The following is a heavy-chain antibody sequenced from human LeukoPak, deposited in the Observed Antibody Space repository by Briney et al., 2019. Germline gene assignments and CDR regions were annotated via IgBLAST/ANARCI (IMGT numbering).Heavy chain of an antibody. D-gene: IGHD2-2*02. V-gene: IGHV4-39*06. J-gene: IGHJ4*02. Sequence: SETLSLTCTVSGVSISSSNYFWAWIRQSPGKGLEWIGSIYFRGTISSSPSLKSRVIISIDASKNQFPLKLTCVTAADTAVYYCAREDRYCSSTSCYTWDYWGQGTLVAV. CDR3: AREDRYCSSTSCYTWDY. CDR2: IYFRGTI. CDR1: GVSISSSNYF.